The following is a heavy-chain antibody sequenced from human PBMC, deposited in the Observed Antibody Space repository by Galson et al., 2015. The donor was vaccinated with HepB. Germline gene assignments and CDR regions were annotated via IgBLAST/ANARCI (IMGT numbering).Heavy chain of an antibody. D-gene: IGHD1-26*01. CDR1: GFTFSGSG. V-gene: IGHV3-73*01. CDR3: LVEATGS. CDR2: IRSKADNYAT. J-gene: IGHJ4*02. Sequence: SLRLSCAASGFTFSGSGMHWVRQASGKGLEWVGHIRSKADNYATTYAASVKGRFTISRDDSKNTAYVQMNSLKTEDTAVYYCLVEATGSWGQGTLVTVSS.